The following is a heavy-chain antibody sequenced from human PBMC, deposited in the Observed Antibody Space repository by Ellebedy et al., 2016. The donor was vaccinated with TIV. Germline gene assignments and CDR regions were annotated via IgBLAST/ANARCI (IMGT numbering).Heavy chain of an antibody. CDR3: TTRMVRGGHH. V-gene: IGHV3-23*01. CDR2: ISGSAGST. CDR1: GFTFSNYA. D-gene: IGHD3-10*01. Sequence: GESLKISXAASGFTFSNYAMSWVRRAPGKGLEWVSTISGSAGSTYYADSVKGRFTISRDNSKNTLYLQMNSLKTEDTAVYYCTTRMVRGGHHWGQGTLVTVSS. J-gene: IGHJ4*02.